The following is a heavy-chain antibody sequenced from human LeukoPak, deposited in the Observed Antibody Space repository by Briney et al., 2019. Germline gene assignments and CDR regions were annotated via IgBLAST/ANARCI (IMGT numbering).Heavy chain of an antibody. Sequence: ASVKVSCKVSGYTLTELSMHWVRQAPGKGLEWMGGFDPEDGETIYAQKFQGRVTMTEDTSTDTAYMELSSLRSEDTAVYYCATGREFYYDSSGNPFDYWGQGTLVTVSS. CDR3: ATGREFYYDSSGNPFDY. V-gene: IGHV1-24*01. CDR1: GYTLTELS. CDR2: FDPEDGET. J-gene: IGHJ4*02. D-gene: IGHD3-22*01.